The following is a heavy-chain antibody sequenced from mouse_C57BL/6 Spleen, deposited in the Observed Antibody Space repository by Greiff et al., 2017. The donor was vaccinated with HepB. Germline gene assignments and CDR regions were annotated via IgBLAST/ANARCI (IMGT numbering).Heavy chain of an antibody. J-gene: IGHJ4*01. CDR2: IYPRDGST. V-gene: IGHV1-78*01. D-gene: IGHD3-3*01. CDR1: GYTFTDHT. Sequence: QVQLQQSDAELVKPGASVKISCKVSGYTFTDHTIHWMKQRPEQGLEWIGYIYPRDGSTKYNEKFKGKATLTADKSSSTAYMQLNSLTSEDSAVYFCARGGYLGCRGYAMDYWGQGTSVTVSS. CDR3: ARGGYLGCRGYAMDY.